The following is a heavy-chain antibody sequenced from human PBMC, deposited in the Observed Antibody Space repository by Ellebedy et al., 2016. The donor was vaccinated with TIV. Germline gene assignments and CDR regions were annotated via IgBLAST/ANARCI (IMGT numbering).Heavy chain of an antibody. V-gene: IGHV1-2*02. CDR1: GYTFTGYY. J-gene: IGHJ1*01. CDR3: ARDPEIRGAEYFQH. CDR2: INPNSGGT. D-gene: IGHD3-10*01. Sequence: ASVKVSCKASGYTFTGYYMHWVRQAPGQGLEWMGWINPNSGGTNYAQKFQGRVTMTRDTSISTAYMELSRLRSDDTAVYYCARDPEIRGAEYFQHWGQGTLVTVSS.